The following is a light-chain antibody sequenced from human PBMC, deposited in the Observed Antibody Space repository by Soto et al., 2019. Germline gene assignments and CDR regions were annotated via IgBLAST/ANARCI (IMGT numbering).Light chain of an antibody. CDR3: QQYNNWPFPSWT. J-gene: IGKJ1*01. CDR2: GES. Sequence: EIVMTQSPATLSVSPGQRATLSCRASQSVSSNLAWYQQKPGQAPRLLVYGESTRATGIPARFSGSESGTEFPLPINSLQSEDSAVYYCQQYNNWPFPSWTFGQGPKVEIK. V-gene: IGKV3-15*01. CDR1: QSVSSN.